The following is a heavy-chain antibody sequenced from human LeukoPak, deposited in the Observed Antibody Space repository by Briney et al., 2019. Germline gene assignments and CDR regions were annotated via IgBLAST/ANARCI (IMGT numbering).Heavy chain of an antibody. D-gene: IGHD3-9*01. J-gene: IGHJ4*02. CDR3: ARGEILRYFDWLFEALNY. V-gene: IGHV1-2*02. CDR2: INPNSGGT. CDR1: GYTFTGYY. Sequence: ASVKVSCKASGYTFTGYYMHWVRQAPGQGLEWMGWINPNSGGTNYAQKFQGRVTMTRDTSISTAYMELSRLRSDDTAVYYCARGEILRYFDWLFEALNYWGQGTLVTVSS.